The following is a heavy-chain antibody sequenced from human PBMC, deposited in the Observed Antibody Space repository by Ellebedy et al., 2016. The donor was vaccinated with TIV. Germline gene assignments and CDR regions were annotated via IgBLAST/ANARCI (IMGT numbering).Heavy chain of an antibody. CDR1: GFSFRSYW. J-gene: IGHJ5*02. CDR3: ARRGSYGDYAVQVNSWFDR. D-gene: IGHD4-17*01. CDR2: IYQDGRLQ. Sequence: GGSLRLSCVASGFSFRSYWMSWVRQAPGKGLEWVANIYQDGRLQYSVYSVTGRFTISRDNANKSLFMQMNSLRGDDTALYYCARRGSYGDYAVQVNSWFDRWGRGTLVTVSS. V-gene: IGHV3-7*01.